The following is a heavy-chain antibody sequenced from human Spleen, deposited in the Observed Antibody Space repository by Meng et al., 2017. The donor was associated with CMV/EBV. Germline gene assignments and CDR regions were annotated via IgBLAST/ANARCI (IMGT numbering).Heavy chain of an antibody. CDR3: AREAGGYCSSTSCYPADY. CDR2: IYYSGST. D-gene: IGHD2-2*01. CDR1: GGSISSYY. Sequence: SETLSLTCTVSGGSISSYYWSWIRQPPGKGLEWIGYIYYSGSTYYNPSLKSRVTISVDTSKNQFSLKLSSVTAADTAVYYCAREAGGYCSSTSCYPADYWGQGTLVTVSS. V-gene: IGHV4-59*12. J-gene: IGHJ4*02.